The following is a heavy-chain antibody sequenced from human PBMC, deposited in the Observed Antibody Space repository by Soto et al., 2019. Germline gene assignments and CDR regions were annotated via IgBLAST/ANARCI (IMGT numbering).Heavy chain of an antibody. CDR1: GYTFTSYG. CDR2: ISAYNGNT. Sequence: QVQLVQSGAEVKKPGASVKVSCKASGYTFTSYGISWVRQAPGQGLEWMGWISAYNGNTNYAQKLQGRVTMTTDTSTSTVYMELRSLRSDDTAVYYCAREGFSYYYDSSGYYGDAFDIWGQGTMVTVSS. CDR3: AREGFSYYYDSSGYYGDAFDI. J-gene: IGHJ3*02. D-gene: IGHD3-22*01. V-gene: IGHV1-18*01.